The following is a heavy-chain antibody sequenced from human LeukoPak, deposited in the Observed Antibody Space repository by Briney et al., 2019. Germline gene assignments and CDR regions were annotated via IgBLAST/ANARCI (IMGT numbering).Heavy chain of an antibody. CDR2: INWYGGGT. CDR3: ARVVGLEVVNPHYLDY. J-gene: IGHJ4*02. Sequence: PGGSLRLSCAASGFTFDDYGMSWVRQAPGRGLEWVSGINWYGGGTGCADAVKGRFPISRDNAKNSLYLQMNSRRAEDTALYHCARVVGLEVVNPHYLDYWGQGTLVTVSS. V-gene: IGHV3-20*01. D-gene: IGHD3-22*01. CDR1: GFTFDDYG.